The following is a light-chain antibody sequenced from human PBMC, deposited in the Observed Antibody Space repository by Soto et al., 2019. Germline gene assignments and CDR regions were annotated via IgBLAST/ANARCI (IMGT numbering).Light chain of an antibody. J-gene: IGKJ1*01. CDR3: HQYDRWT. CDR2: GAS. V-gene: IGKV3-20*01. CDR1: QSFNSIY. Sequence: EVVLTQSPGTLSLSPEERATLSCRASQSFNSIYLAWYQQKPGQAPRLLIYGASSRATGIPDRFSGSGSGTDFTLTISRLEPEDFAVYYCHQYDRWTFGQGTKVDIK.